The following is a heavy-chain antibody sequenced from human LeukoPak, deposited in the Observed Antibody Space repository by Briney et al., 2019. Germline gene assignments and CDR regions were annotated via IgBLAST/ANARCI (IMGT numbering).Heavy chain of an antibody. J-gene: IGHJ5*02. Sequence: SQTLSLTCTVSGGSSSSGDYYWSWIRQPPGKGLEWIGYIYYSGSTYYNPSLKSRVTISVDTSKNQFSLKLSSVTAADTAVYYCARVMEGYYYDSSGYYLWFDPWGQGTLVTVSS. CDR1: GGSSSSGDYY. CDR2: IYYSGST. D-gene: IGHD3-22*01. CDR3: ARVMEGYYYDSSGYYLWFDP. V-gene: IGHV4-30-4*01.